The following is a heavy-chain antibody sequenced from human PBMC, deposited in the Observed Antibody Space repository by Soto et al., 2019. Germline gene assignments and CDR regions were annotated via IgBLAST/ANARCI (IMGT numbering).Heavy chain of an antibody. D-gene: IGHD5-12*01. Sequence: GGSLRLSCVGSGFTFSSYWMGWVRQTPGKGLEWVATIKADGTEKYYVDSVKGRFTFSRDNAKTSVYLEMNSLRAEDTAVYYCVTAVRGYNANGDLWGQGTTVTVSS. CDR3: VTAVRGYNANGDL. J-gene: IGHJ6*02. CDR2: IKADGTEK. V-gene: IGHV3-7*03. CDR1: GFTFSSYW.